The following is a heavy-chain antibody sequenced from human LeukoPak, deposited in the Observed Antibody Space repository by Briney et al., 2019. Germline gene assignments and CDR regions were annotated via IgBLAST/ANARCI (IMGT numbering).Heavy chain of an antibody. CDR3: ARDGGKGYGDYYYYYYMDV. J-gene: IGHJ6*03. Sequence: ASVKVSCKASGYTFTNYYMHWVRQAPGQGLDWMGIINPSGGSTSYAPKFQGRVTMTRDMSTSTVYMELSSLRSEDMAVYYCARDGGKGYGDYYYYYYMDVWGKGTTVTVSS. D-gene: IGHD4-17*01. CDR1: GYTFTNYY. V-gene: IGHV1-46*01. CDR2: INPSGGST.